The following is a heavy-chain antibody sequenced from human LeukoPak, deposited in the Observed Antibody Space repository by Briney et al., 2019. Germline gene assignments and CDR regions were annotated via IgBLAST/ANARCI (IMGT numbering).Heavy chain of an antibody. CDR3: ARAPGYSSSSVFYFDY. J-gene: IGHJ4*02. CDR2: IYYSGST. D-gene: IGHD6-6*01. V-gene: IGHV4-59*01. CDR1: GGSISRYY. Sequence: SETLSLTCTVSGGSISRYYWNWVRQPPGKGLEWIGYIYYSGSTDYNPSLKSRVSISLDTSKSQFSLKLSSVTPADTAVYYCARAPGYSSSSVFYFDYWGQGTLVTVPS.